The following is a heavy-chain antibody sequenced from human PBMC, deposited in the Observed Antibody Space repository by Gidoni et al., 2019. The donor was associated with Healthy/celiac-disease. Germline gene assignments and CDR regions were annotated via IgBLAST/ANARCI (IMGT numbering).Heavy chain of an antibody. V-gene: IGHV3-23*01. Sequence: EVQLLESGGVLVQPGGSLRLSCAAAGFTFSCYAMGWVRQAPGKGLWWVSAISGSGGSTYYADSVKGRFTISRYNSKNTLYLQMNSLRAEDTAVYYCAKGVGWCGELLGYFQHWGQGTLVTVSS. J-gene: IGHJ1*01. CDR1: GFTFSCYA. CDR3: AKGVGWCGELLGYFQH. D-gene: IGHD3-10*01. CDR2: ISGSGGST.